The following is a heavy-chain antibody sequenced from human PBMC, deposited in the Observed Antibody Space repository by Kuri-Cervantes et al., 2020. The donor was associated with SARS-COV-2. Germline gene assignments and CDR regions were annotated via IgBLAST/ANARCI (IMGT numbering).Heavy chain of an antibody. V-gene: IGHV4-59*05. Sequence: GSLRLSCTVSGGSISSYYWSWIRQPAGKGLEWIGSIYYSGSTYYNPSLKSRVTISVDTSKNQFSLKLSSVTAADTAVYYCARDRSRAYYYDSSGFGAWGQGTLVTVSS. CDR1: GGSISSYY. J-gene: IGHJ5*02. D-gene: IGHD3-22*01. CDR3: ARDRSRAYYYDSSGFGA. CDR2: IYYSGST.